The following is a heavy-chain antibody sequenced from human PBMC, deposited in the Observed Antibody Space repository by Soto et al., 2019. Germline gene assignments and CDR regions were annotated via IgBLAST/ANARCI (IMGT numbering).Heavy chain of an antibody. CDR1: GGSVSGGIYY. V-gene: IGHV4-61*01. CDR2: MYNSGST. J-gene: IGHJ4*02. D-gene: IGHD6-19*01. Sequence: SETLSLTCTVSGGSVSGGIYYWSWIRQPPGKGLEWIGYMYNSGSTNYNPSLKSRVIISVDTSKNQFSLKLSSVTAADTAVYYCARVSSGWYYFDYWGQGTLVTVSS. CDR3: ARVSSGWYYFDY.